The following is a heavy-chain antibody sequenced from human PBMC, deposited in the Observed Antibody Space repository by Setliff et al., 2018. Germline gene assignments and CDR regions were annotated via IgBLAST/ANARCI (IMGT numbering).Heavy chain of an antibody. D-gene: IGHD6-13*01. J-gene: IGHJ5*02. Sequence: ASVKVSCKASGYSFSDFYIHWVRQVPGRGPEWMGSINPKSGVTRYVQKFQGRVTITRDTSISTAYMELSSLRSDDTAVYYCARDGISWLNWLDPWGQGTPGTSPQ. CDR3: ARDGISWLNWLDP. V-gene: IGHV1-2*02. CDR1: GYSFSDFY. CDR2: INPKSGVT.